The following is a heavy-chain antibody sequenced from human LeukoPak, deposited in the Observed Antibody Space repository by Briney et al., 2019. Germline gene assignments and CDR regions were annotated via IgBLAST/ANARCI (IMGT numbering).Heavy chain of an antibody. J-gene: IGHJ4*02. Sequence: GGSLRLSCATSRFTFTNYAMTWVRQVPGKGLEWVSTISGSAENTYYADSVKGRFTISRDNSKNTLYLQMNSLRAEDTAIYYCARAPRKFRGIIVTPLYYFDYWGQGALVTVSS. CDR1: RFTFTNYA. V-gene: IGHV3-23*01. CDR2: ISGSAENT. CDR3: ARAPRKFRGIIVTPLYYFDY. D-gene: IGHD3-10*01.